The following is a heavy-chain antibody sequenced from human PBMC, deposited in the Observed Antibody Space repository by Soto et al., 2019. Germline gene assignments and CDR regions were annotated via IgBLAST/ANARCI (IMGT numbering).Heavy chain of an antibody. CDR2: TYRTGST. CDR1: GGSFTSNNW. Sequence: QVQLQESGPGLVKPSGTLSLTCAVSGGSFTSNNWWTWVRQPPGQGLEGIGETYRTGSTNYNPSLKSRVTISLDKSENQFSLKVTSLTAADTAVYYCASRDPGTSVDYWGQGTLVTVSS. V-gene: IGHV4-4*02. D-gene: IGHD1-7*01. CDR3: ASRDPGTSVDY. J-gene: IGHJ4*02.